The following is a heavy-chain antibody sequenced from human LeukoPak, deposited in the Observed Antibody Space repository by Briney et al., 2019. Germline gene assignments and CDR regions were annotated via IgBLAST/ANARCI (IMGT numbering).Heavy chain of an antibody. J-gene: IGHJ4*02. CDR2: ISGSGGST. CDR1: GFTFSSYA. Sequence: GGSLRLSCAASGFTFSSYAMSWVRQAPGKGPEWVSAISGSGGSTYYADSVKGRFTISRDNSKNTLYLQMNSLRAEDTAVYYCAKRRPYDSSGYYNQYYFDYWGQGTLVTVSS. D-gene: IGHD3-22*01. CDR3: AKRRPYDSSGYYNQYYFDY. V-gene: IGHV3-23*01.